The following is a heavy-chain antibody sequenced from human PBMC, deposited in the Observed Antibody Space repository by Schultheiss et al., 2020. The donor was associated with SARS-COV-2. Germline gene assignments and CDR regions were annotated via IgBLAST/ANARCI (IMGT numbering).Heavy chain of an antibody. CDR2: ISSSSSYI. CDR1: GFTFSSYS. CDR3: ARGEYYDSSGYSVVESAYYYGMDV. Sequence: GGSLRLSCAASGFTFSSYSMNWVRQAPVKGLEWVSSISSSSSYIYYADSVKGRFTISRDNAKNSLYLQMNSLRAEDTAVYYCARGEYYDSSGYSVVESAYYYGMDVWGQAATGTVSS. D-gene: IGHD3-22*01. J-gene: IGHJ6*01. V-gene: IGHV3-21*01.